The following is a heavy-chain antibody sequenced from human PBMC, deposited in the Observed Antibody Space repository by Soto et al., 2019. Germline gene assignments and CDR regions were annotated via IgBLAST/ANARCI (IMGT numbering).Heavy chain of an antibody. CDR3: ARQPGYSSGWYLDY. CDR2: INPNSGGT. CDR1: GYTFTGYY. J-gene: IGHJ4*02. V-gene: IGHV1-2*04. Sequence: ASVKVSCKASGYTFTGYYMHWVRQAPGQGLEWKGWINPNSGGTNYAQKFQGWVTMTRDTSISTAYMELSRLRSDDTAVYYCARQPGYSSGWYLDYWGQGTLVT. D-gene: IGHD6-19*01.